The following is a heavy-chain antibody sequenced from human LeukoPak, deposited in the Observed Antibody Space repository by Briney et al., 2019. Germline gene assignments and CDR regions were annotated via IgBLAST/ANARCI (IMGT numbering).Heavy chain of an antibody. CDR1: GYTFTSYG. Sequence: ASVKVSCNASGYTFTSYGISWVRQAPGQGLEWMGWISAYNGNTNYAQKLQGRVTMTTDTSTSTAYMELRSLRSEDTAVYYCARDIAVAGAPSYYYGMDVWGQGTTVTVSS. D-gene: IGHD6-19*01. V-gene: IGHV1-18*01. J-gene: IGHJ6*02. CDR2: ISAYNGNT. CDR3: ARDIAVAGAPSYYYGMDV.